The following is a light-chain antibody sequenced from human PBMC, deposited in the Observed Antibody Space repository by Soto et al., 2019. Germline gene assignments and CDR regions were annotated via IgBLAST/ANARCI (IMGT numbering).Light chain of an antibody. J-gene: IGLJ1*01. V-gene: IGLV2-14*01. CDR2: EVT. CDR3: SAYTSRSAV. CDR1: SSDVGGYHY. Sequence: QSALTQPASVSGSPGQSITISCTGTSSDVGGYHYVSWYQQHPGKAPKLMIYEVTKRPSGVSNRFSGSKSDNTASLTISGLQAEDEAEYYCSAYTSRSAVFGTGTKLTVL.